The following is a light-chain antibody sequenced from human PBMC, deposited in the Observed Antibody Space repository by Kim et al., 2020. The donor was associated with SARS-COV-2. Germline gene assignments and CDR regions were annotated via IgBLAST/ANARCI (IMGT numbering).Light chain of an antibody. V-gene: IGLV3-19*01. CDR1: SLRSYY. Sequence: SSELTQDPAVSVTLGQTVRITCQGDSLRSYYATWYQQKPGQAPIVVIYGKNNRPSRIPDRFSGSSSGNTASLTITGTQAVDEADSSCNSPDSNDNVVFG. J-gene: IGLJ2*01. CDR2: GKN. CDR3: NSPDSNDNVV.